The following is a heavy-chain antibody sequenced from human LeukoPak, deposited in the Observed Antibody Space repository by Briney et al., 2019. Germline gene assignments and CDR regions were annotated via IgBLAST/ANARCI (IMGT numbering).Heavy chain of an antibody. CDR2: IRYDGSNE. J-gene: IGHJ5*02. CDR1: GFTFSNSG. V-gene: IGHV3-30*02. D-gene: IGHD6-19*01. CDR3: ARSVAGITWFDP. Sequence: GGSLRLSCTAPGFTFSNSGMHWVRQAPGKGLEWVAFIRYDGSNEFYVDSVKGRFTISRDNSMNTLNLQMSSLRPEDTAVYYCARSVAGITWFDPWGQGTLVTVSS.